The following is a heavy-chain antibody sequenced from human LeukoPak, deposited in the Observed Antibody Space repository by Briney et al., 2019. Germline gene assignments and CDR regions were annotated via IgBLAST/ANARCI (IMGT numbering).Heavy chain of an antibody. CDR2: INSDGSST. CDR3: ATGQGHGMDV. V-gene: IGHV3-74*01. CDR1: AFTFSSYW. Sequence: PGGSLRLSCAASAFTFSSYWMHWVRQALGKGLVWVSRINSDGSSTSYADSVKGRFTISRDNAKNTLYLQMNSLRAEDTAVYYCATGQGHGMDVWGQGTTVTVSS. J-gene: IGHJ6*02. D-gene: IGHD1-14*01.